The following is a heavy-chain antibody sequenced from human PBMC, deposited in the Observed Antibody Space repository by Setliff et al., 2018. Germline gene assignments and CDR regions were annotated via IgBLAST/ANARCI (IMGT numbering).Heavy chain of an antibody. CDR1: GGSISSGSCY. D-gene: IGHD4-4*01. J-gene: IGHJ6*03. CDR2: IYYIGGT. CDR3: ARGTTNLNYYYYMDV. V-gene: IGHV4-31*03. Sequence: SETLSLTCTVSGGSISSGSCYWTWIRQHPGKGLEWIGYIYYIGGTYYNPSLKSRVTISVDTSQNQFSLRLSSVTAADTAVYYCARGTTNLNYYYYMDVWGKGTTVTVSS.